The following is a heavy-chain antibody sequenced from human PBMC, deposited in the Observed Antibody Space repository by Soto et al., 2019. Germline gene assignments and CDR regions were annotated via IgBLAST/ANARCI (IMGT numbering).Heavy chain of an antibody. CDR3: AKGRYSSPMGYYYGMDV. J-gene: IGHJ6*02. V-gene: IGHV1-69*01. Sequence: QVQLEQSGGEVKKPGSSMKVSCKASGVTFSKFIMTWVRQAPGLGLEWVGGIIPIFGTANYAQKFQGRVTITADESTSTSYLEVSNLRSEDTAVYYCAKGRYSSPMGYYYGMDVWGQGTAVTVSS. D-gene: IGHD6-19*01. CDR1: GVTFSKFI. CDR2: IIPIFGTA.